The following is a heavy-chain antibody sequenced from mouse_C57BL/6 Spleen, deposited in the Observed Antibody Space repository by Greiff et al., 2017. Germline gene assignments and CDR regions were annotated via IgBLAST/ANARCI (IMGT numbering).Heavy chain of an antibody. Sequence: EVMLVEPVGGLVQPASSLKLSCTASGFTFSAYYMAWVRQVPEKGLEWVANINYDGSSTYYLDSLKSRFIISRDNAKNILYRQMSGLKSEDTATYYSARDYYDVKFAYWGQGTRVTVSA. CDR1: GFTFSAYY. D-gene: IGHD1-1*01. CDR2: INYDGSST. V-gene: IGHV5-16*01. J-gene: IGHJ3*01. CDR3: ARDYYDVKFAY.